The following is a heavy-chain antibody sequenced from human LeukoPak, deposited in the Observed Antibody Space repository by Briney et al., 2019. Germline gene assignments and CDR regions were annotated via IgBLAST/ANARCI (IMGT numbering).Heavy chain of an antibody. D-gene: IGHD3-16*02. CDR3: ARAGRMITFGGVIVIRSYYFDY. Sequence: ASVKVSCKASGYTFTGNYMHWVRQATGQGLEWMGWMNPNSGNTGYAQKFQGRVTMTRNTSISTAYMELSSLRSEDTAVYYCARAGRMITFGGVIVIRSYYFDYWGQGTLVTVSS. CDR2: MNPNSGNT. V-gene: IGHV1-8*02. J-gene: IGHJ4*02. CDR1: GYTFTGNY.